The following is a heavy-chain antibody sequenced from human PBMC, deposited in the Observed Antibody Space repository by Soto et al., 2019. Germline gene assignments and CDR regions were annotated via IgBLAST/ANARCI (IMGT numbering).Heavy chain of an antibody. CDR3: VKEGGMKYFDF. Sequence: EVQLVESGEGLVQPGRSLRLSCTASGFIFDNHAMHWVRQAPGKGLEWVAGVTWNSVATGYADSVKGRFTNSRDNAKHSLYLQMNSLRAEDTAVYFCVKEGGMKYFDFWGRGTVVTVSS. D-gene: IGHD3-16*01. V-gene: IGHV3-9*01. J-gene: IGHJ2*01. CDR2: VTWNSVAT. CDR1: GFIFDNHA.